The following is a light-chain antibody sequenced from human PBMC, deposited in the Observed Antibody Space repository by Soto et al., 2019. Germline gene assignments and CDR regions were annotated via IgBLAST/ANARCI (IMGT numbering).Light chain of an antibody. CDR3: QPCYSTPRYT. CDR2: AAS. V-gene: IGKV1-39*01. CDR1: QSISSY. Sequence: DLQMTQSPSSLSASVGDRVTITCRASQSISSYLNWYQQKPGKAPKLLIYAASSLQSGVPSRFSGSGSGTDLTLTISSLLPEDFATYYCQPCYSTPRYTFGQGTKLEIK. J-gene: IGKJ2*01.